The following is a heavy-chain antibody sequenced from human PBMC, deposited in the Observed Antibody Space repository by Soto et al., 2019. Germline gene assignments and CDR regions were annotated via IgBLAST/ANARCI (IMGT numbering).Heavy chain of an antibody. CDR1: GITFRSRA. J-gene: IGHJ6*02. D-gene: IGHD3-10*01. CDR3: AREVYGSGIPLGMDV. CDR2: TTDTDGDR. V-gene: IGHV3-23*01. Sequence: EEQLLESGGDLVQPGGSLRLSCVASGITFRSRAMSWVRQAPGEGLEWVSTTTDTDGDRKYADSVRGRFTISRDNSKNTLYLQMNSLRAEDTAIYYCAREVYGSGIPLGMDVWGQGTTVTVSS.